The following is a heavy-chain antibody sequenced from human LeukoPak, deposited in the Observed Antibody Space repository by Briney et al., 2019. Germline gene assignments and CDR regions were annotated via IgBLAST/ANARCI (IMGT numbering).Heavy chain of an antibody. CDR1: GFTFSSYG. CDR2: IWYDGSNE. D-gene: IGHD6-13*01. J-gene: IGHJ4*02. Sequence: GGSLRLSCAASGFTFSSYGVHWVRQAPGKGLEWVAVIWYDGSNEYYGDSVKGRFTISRDNSKNSLYLQMNSLRAEDTAVYFCARGGHWRSSASSSSFPSDYWGQGTLVTVSS. CDR3: ARGGHWRSSASSSSFPSDY. V-gene: IGHV3-33*01.